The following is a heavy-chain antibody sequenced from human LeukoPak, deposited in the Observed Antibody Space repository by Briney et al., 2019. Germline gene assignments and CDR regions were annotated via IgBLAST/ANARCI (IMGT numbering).Heavy chain of an antibody. CDR3: ARGTTPRVALWYYHMDV. D-gene: IGHD5-12*01. CDR1: GYTFTGYY. J-gene: IGHJ6*03. V-gene: IGHV1-2*02. Sequence: ASVKVSCKASGYTFTGYYMHWVRQAPGQGLEWMGWINPNSGGTNYAQKFQGRVTMTRDTSISTAYMELSRLRSDDTAGYYCARGTTPRVALWYYHMDVWGKGTTVTVSS. CDR2: INPNSGGT.